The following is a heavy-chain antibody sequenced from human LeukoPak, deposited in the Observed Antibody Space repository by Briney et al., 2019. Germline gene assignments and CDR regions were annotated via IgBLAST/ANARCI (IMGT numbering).Heavy chain of an antibody. D-gene: IGHD6-6*01. V-gene: IGHV4-39*01. CDR2: IYYSGST. Sequence: SETLSLTCTVSGGSISSSSYYWGWIRQPPGKGLEWIGSIYYSGSTYYNPPLKSRVTISVDTSKNQFSLKLSSVTAADTAVYYCARLNSSSDFDYWGQGTLVTVSS. CDR3: ARLNSSSDFDY. J-gene: IGHJ4*02. CDR1: GGSISSSSYY.